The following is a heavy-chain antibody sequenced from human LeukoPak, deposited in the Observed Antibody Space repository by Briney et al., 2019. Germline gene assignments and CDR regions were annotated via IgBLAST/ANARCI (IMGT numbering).Heavy chain of an antibody. CDR2: ISGRGGRT. CDR3: AKGGGDNVVVGAWGSYYYDMDV. D-gene: IGHD2-15*01. CDR1: GFTFISYA. Sequence: GGSLRLSCAASGFTFISYAMSWVRQVPGKGLVWISAISGRGGRTYYADSVKGRFTISRDNSKNTLYLQMNSLRAEDTAVYYCAKGGGDNVVVGAWGSYYYDMDVWGQGTTVTVSS. J-gene: IGHJ6*02. V-gene: IGHV3-23*01.